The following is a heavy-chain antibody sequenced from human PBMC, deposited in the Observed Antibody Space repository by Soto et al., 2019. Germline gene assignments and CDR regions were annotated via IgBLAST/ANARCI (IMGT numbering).Heavy chain of an antibody. CDR1: GGSISSGDYY. CDR3: ARREGPNWFDP. CDR2: IYYSGST. J-gene: IGHJ5*02. V-gene: IGHV4-30-4*01. Sequence: SETLSLPCTVSGGSISSGDYYWSWIRQPPGKGLEWIGYIYYSGSTYYNPSLKSRVTISVDTSKNQFSLKLSSVTAADTAVYYCARREGPNWFDPWGQGTLVTVSS. D-gene: IGHD1-26*01.